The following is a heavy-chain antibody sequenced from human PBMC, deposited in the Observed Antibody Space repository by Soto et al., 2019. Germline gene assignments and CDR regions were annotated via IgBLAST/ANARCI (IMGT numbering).Heavy chain of an antibody. CDR1: GYTFTSYG. J-gene: IGHJ6*02. Sequence: ASVKVSCKASGYTFTSYGISWLRQAPGQGLEWMGWISAYNGNTNYAQKLQGRVTMTTDTSTSTAYMELRSLRSDDTAVYYCARVDIGYYYYGMDVWGQGTTVTVSS. V-gene: IGHV1-18*04. D-gene: IGHD2-15*01. CDR2: ISAYNGNT. CDR3: ARVDIGYYYYGMDV.